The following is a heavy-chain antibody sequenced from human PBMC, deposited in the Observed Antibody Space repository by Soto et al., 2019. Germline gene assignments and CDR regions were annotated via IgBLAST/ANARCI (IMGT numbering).Heavy chain of an antibody. CDR3: AKLRDFVVLPAGILDY. CDR1: GFSFSTFW. V-gene: IGHV3-48*01. D-gene: IGHD2-8*01. J-gene: IGHJ4*02. Sequence: GGSLRLSCVTSGFSFSTFWLNWVRQAPGKGLEWVSYISSSSSTIYYADSVKGRFTISRDDFRNTLYLQMNSLRTEDTAIYYCAKLRDFVVLPAGILDYRGPGTLVTVSS. CDR2: ISSSSSTI.